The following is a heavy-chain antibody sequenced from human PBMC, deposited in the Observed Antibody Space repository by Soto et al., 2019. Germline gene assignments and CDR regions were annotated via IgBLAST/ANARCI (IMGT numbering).Heavy chain of an antibody. CDR2: IYYSGST. CDR1: GGSISSYY. V-gene: IGHV4-59*08. J-gene: IGHJ4*02. D-gene: IGHD3-10*01. CDR3: ASHGAGSGGYYNDY. Sequence: SETLSLTCTVSGGSISSYYWSWIRQPPGKGLEWIGYIYYSGSTNYNPSLKSRVTISVDTSKNQFSLKLSSVTAADTALYSCASHGAGSGGYYNDYWGQGTLVTVSS.